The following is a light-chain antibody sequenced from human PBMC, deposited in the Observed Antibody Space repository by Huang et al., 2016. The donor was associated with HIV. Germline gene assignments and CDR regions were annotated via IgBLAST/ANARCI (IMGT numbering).Light chain of an antibody. CDR2: DAS. CDR3: QQYNNWPRES. V-gene: IGKV3-15*01. J-gene: IGKJ2*03. CDR1: QSVSNK. Sequence: IVMTQSPATMFVSPGQRVTLSCRASQSVSNKVAWYQQKPGQAPRLLIYDASKRAINTPARFSGSGSGTEFTLTINSLQSEDCAVYHCQQYNNWPRESFGQGTKLEIK.